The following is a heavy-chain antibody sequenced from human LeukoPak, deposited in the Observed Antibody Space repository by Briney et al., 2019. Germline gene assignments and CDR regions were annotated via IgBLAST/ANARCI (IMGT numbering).Heavy chain of an antibody. Sequence: SETLSLTCAVHGVSFSGYYWSWIRQPPGKGLEWIGQINHSGSTKYNPSPKSRVTISVDTSKNQSSLKLSSVTAADTAVYYCAREQIVTGEVADILTGPPRSAFDIWGQGTMVTVSS. V-gene: IGHV4-34*01. D-gene: IGHD3-9*01. CDR2: INHSGST. J-gene: IGHJ3*02. CDR3: AREQIVTGEVADILTGPPRSAFDI. CDR1: GVSFSGYY.